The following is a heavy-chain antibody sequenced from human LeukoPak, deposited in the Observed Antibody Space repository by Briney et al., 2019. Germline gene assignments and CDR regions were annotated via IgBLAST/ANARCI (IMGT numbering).Heavy chain of an antibody. V-gene: IGHV1-24*01. CDR3: ATRQWLAGRWYFDL. CDR1: GYTLTELS. J-gene: IGHJ2*01. D-gene: IGHD6-19*01. Sequence: GASVKVSCKVSGYTLTELSMHWVRQAPGKGLEWMGGFDPEDGETIYAQKLGRVTMTEDTSTDTAYMELSSLRSEDTAVYYCATRQWLAGRWYFDLWGRGTLVTVSS. CDR2: FDPEDGET.